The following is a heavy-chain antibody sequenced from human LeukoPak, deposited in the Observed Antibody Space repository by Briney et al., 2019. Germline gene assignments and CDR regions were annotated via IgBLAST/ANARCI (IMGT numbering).Heavy chain of an antibody. J-gene: IGHJ4*02. CDR1: GFTLSSYA. Sequence: GGSLRLSCAASGFTLSSYAMSWVRQAPGKGLEWVSGISGSGDSTYYADSVKGRFTISRDNAKNSLYLQMNSLRDEDTAVYYCARDRGGSGSYSDYWGQGTLVTVSS. CDR3: ARDRGGSGSYSDY. D-gene: IGHD1-26*01. CDR2: ISGSGDST. V-gene: IGHV3-23*01.